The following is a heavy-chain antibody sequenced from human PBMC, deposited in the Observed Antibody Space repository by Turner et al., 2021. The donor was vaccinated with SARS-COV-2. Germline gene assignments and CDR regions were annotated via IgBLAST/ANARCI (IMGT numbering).Heavy chain of an antibody. CDR3: AKAPSFSGHFDY. CDR2: ISDSGGHT. Sequence: EVHLLESGGGLVQPGGSLRLSGAASGFTFSPYAMSWVRQAPGKGLEWVSTISDSGGHTYYADSVKGRFTISRDNSKNTLYLQMNSLRAEDTAVYYCAKAPSFSGHFDYWGQGTLGTVSS. V-gene: IGHV3-23*01. CDR1: GFTFSPYA. D-gene: IGHD5-12*01. J-gene: IGHJ4*02.